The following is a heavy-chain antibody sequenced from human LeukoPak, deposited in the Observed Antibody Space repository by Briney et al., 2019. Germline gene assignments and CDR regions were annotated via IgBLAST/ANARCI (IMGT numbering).Heavy chain of an antibody. CDR3: ARDPLYYDSSGYSY. V-gene: IGHV3-7*03. CDR1: AFIFSGHW. Sequence: GGSLRLSCEGSAFIFSGHWMNWVRQTPGKGLEWVASIKEDGSERQYVDSVKGRFSISRDNTKGSLFLQLNSLRAEDTAVYFCARDPLYYDSSGYSYWGQGTLVTVSS. CDR2: IKEDGSER. D-gene: IGHD3-22*01. J-gene: IGHJ4*02.